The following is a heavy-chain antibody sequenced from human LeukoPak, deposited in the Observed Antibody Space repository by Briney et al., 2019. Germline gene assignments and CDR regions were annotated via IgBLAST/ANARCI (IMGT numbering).Heavy chain of an antibody. J-gene: IGHJ4*02. V-gene: IGHV3-21*01. CDR3: ARHVGTYYDY. D-gene: IGHD1-26*01. Sequence: SGGSLRLSCAASGFTFSSYNMNWVRQAPGKGLEWVSYISSGSSYIYYADSVKGRFTISRDNAKNSLYLQMNSLRAEDTAVYYCARHVGTYYDYWGQGTLVTVSS. CDR1: GFTFSSYN. CDR2: ISSGSSYI.